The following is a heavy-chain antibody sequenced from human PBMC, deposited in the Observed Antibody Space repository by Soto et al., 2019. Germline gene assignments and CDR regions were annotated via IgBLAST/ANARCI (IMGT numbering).Heavy chain of an antibody. CDR1: GFTFSSYA. Sequence: PGGSLGLSCAASGFTFSSYAMHWVRQAPGKGLEWVAVISYDGSNKYYADSVKGRFTISRDNSKNTLYLQMNSLRAEDTAVYYCARDPSPGAPAGRGLMDVWGQGTTVTVSS. CDR2: ISYDGSNK. CDR3: ARDPSPGAPAGRGLMDV. J-gene: IGHJ6*02. D-gene: IGHD3-10*01. V-gene: IGHV3-30-3*01.